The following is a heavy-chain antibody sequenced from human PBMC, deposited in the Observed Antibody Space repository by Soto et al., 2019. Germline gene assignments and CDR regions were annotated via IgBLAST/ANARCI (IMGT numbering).Heavy chain of an antibody. J-gene: IGHJ4*02. V-gene: IGHV1-69*13. CDR1: GGTFSSYA. Sequence: SVKFTCKDSGGTFSSYAISWVRQAHGQGLEWMGGIIPIFGTANYAQKFQVRVTITADESTSTAYMELSSLRSEDTAVYYCARSAMVYARGFYFDYWGQGTLVTVSS. CDR2: IIPIFGTA. CDR3: ARSAMVYARGFYFDY. D-gene: IGHD2-8*01.